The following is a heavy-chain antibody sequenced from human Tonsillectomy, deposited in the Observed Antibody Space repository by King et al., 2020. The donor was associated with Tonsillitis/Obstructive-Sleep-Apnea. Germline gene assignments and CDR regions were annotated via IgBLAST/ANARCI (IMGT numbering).Heavy chain of an antibody. CDR2: ISYDGSNK. D-gene: IGHD3-3*01. V-gene: IGHV3-30*04. CDR1: GFTFSSYA. Sequence: VQLVESGGGVVQPGRSLRLSCAASGFTFSSYAMHWVRQAPGKGLEWVAVISYDGSNKYYADSVKGRFTISRDNSKNTLYLQMNSLRAEDTAVYYCARPPLLRFLEWSSFDYWGQGPLVPVP. CDR3: ARPPLLRFLEWSSFDY. J-gene: IGHJ4*02.